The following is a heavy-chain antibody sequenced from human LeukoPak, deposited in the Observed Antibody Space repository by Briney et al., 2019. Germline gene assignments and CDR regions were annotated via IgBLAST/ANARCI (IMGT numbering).Heavy chain of an antibody. J-gene: IGHJ4*02. Sequence: SETLSLTCTVSGGSISSYYWSWIRQPPGKGLEWIGYIYYSGSTNYNPSLKSRVTISVDTSKNQFSLKLSSVTAADTAVYYCASGRYGDYAVDYWGQGTLVTVSS. CDR1: GGSISSYY. CDR3: ASGRYGDYAVDY. D-gene: IGHD4-17*01. CDR2: IYYSGST. V-gene: IGHV4-59*01.